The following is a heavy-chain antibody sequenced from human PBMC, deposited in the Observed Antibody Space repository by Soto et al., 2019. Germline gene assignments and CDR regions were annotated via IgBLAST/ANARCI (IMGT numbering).Heavy chain of an antibody. Sequence: GGSLRLSCAASGFTFSSYVMTWVRQAPGKGLEWVSAISGGGGETYYLDSLKGRFTISRDNSKNTLYLQVNSLRADDTAVYYCVKSDRKDFWGQGTLVTVSS. D-gene: IGHD2-15*01. CDR3: VKSDRKDF. J-gene: IGHJ4*02. CDR2: ISGGGGET. V-gene: IGHV3-23*01. CDR1: GFTFSSYV.